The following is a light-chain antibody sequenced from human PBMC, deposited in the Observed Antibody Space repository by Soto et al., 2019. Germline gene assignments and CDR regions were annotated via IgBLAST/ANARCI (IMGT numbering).Light chain of an antibody. CDR2: EVN. CDR1: SSDIGAYNY. CDR3: TSYGGRDNLI. J-gene: IGLJ2*01. V-gene: IGLV2-8*01. Sequence: QSVLTQPPSASGSPGPAVTISCTGTSSDIGAYNYVSWFQQHPGEAPKLIISEVNKWPSGVPNRFSGSKSGNTASLTVSGLQAEAEADYYCTSYGGRDNLIFGGGTKLTVL.